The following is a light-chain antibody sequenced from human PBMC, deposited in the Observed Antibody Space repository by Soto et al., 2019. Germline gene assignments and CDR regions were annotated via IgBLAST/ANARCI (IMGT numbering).Light chain of an antibody. Sequence: QSVLTQPASVSGSPGQSITISCTGTSSDVGGYNYVSWYQQHPGKAPRLMIFDVSSRPSGVSSRFSGSKSGNTASLTISGLQAEDEADYYCNSFTSSSTLVFGTGTKLTVL. CDR1: SSDVGGYNY. J-gene: IGLJ1*01. CDR3: NSFTSSSTLV. CDR2: DVS. V-gene: IGLV2-14*03.